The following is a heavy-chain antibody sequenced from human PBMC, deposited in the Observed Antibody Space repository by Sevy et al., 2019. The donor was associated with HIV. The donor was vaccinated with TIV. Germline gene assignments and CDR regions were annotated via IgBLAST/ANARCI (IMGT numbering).Heavy chain of an antibody. V-gene: IGHV3-48*01. CDR1: GFTFSTYS. Sequence: GGSLRLSCAASGFTFSTYSMNWVRQAPGKGLEWVSYISSSSSTIYYEDSVRGRFTISRDNAKNSLYLQMNSLRADDTAVYYCARVPSTGRYGMDVWGQGTTVTVSS. J-gene: IGHJ6*02. D-gene: IGHD3-10*01. CDR3: ARVPSTGRYGMDV. CDR2: ISSSSSTI.